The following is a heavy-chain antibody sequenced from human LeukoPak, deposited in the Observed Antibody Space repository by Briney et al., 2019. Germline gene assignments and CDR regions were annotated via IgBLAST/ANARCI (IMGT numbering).Heavy chain of an antibody. CDR1: GGSISSSSYY. J-gene: IGHJ2*01. CDR2: IYYSGST. CDR3: ARNTSPGGYFDL. V-gene: IGHV4-39*07. Sequence: SETLSLTCTVSGGSISSSSYYWGWIRQPPGKGLEWIGSIYYSGSTYYNPSLKSRVTISVDTSKNQFSLKLNSVTAADTAVYYCARNTSPGGYFDLWGRGTLVTVSS. D-gene: IGHD1-14*01.